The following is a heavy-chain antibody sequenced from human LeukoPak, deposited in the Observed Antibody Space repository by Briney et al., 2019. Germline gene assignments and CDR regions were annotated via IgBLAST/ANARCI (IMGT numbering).Heavy chain of an antibody. CDR1: GLRFSDYY. D-gene: IGHD4/OR15-4a*01. CDR2: ISSGGDIM. Sequence: GGSLRLSCAASGLRFSDYYVSWIRQAPGKGLQWVSYISSGGDIMHYADSVKGRFTISRDNGKNSLDLQMNSLRADDTAVYYCARDTLGEGEDANYAVYYFDYWGQGTVVTVSS. CDR3: ARDTLGEGEDANYAVYYFDY. V-gene: IGHV3-11*04. J-gene: IGHJ4*02.